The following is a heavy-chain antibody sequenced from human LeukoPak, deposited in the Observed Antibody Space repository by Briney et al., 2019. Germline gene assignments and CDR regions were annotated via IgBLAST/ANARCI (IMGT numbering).Heavy chain of an antibody. CDR3: ARGLPSSTRTYNWFDP. Sequence: PGGSLRLSCAASGFTFSSYWMSWVRQAPGKGLEWVANIKQDGSEKYYVDSVKGRFTISRDNAKNTPYLQMNSLRPEDTAVYYCARGLPSSTRTYNWFDPWGPGTLVTVSS. D-gene: IGHD2-2*01. J-gene: IGHJ5*02. CDR1: GFTFSSYW. CDR2: IKQDGSEK. V-gene: IGHV3-7*01.